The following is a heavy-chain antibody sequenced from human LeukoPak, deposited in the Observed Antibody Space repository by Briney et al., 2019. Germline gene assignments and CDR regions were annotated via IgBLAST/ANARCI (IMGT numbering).Heavy chain of an antibody. V-gene: IGHV1-69*13. CDR1: GGTFSSYA. J-gene: IGHJ5*02. CDR3: ASDLERDGYNMPETP. CDR2: IIPIFGTA. D-gene: IGHD5-24*01. Sequence: SVKVSCKASGGTFSSYAISWVRQAPGQGLEWMGGIIPIFGTANYAQKLQGRVTITADESTSTAYMELSSLRSEDTAVYYCASDLERDGYNMPETPWGQGTLVTVSS.